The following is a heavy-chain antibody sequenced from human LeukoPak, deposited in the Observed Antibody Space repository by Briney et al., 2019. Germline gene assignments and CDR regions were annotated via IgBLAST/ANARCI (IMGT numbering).Heavy chain of an antibody. D-gene: IGHD6-6*01. CDR2: IYNSGRA. V-gene: IGHV4-59*08. J-gene: IGHJ5*02. Sequence: SETLSLTCTVSGGSISSFYWSWIRQPPGKGLEWIGYIYNSGRAIYNPSLKSRVIISEDTSKNQFSLRLRSVTAADTAVYYCARQPYSISSGINWFDPWGRESWSPSPQ. CDR1: GGSISSFY. CDR3: ARQPYSISSGINWFDP.